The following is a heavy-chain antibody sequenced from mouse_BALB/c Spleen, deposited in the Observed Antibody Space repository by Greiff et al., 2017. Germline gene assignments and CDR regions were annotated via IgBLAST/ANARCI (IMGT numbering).Heavy chain of an antibody. Sequence: EVQLQQSGAELVKPGASVKLSCTASGFNIKDTYMHWVKQRPEQGLEWIGRIDPANGNTKYDPKFQGKATITADTSSNTAYLQLSSLTSEDTAVYYCARYDDGWYFDVWGAGTTVTVSS. CDR1: GFNIKDTY. CDR2: IDPANGNT. V-gene: IGHV14-3*02. J-gene: IGHJ1*01. CDR3: ARYDDGWYFDV. D-gene: IGHD2-14*01.